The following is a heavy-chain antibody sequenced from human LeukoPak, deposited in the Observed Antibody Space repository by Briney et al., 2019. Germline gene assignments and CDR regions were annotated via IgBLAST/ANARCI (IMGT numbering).Heavy chain of an antibody. D-gene: IGHD2-21*02. V-gene: IGHV4-4*07. CDR2: VYPGGAT. CDR3: ATYVTGSFSPYFDP. J-gene: IGHJ5*02. CDR1: GVSVSHEY. Sequence: SETLSLTCTVSGVSVSHEYWTWIRQPAGKGLEWIGRVYPGGATNYNLFLKSRVTMSLDTSKNQFSLSLSSVTAADTAVYYCATYVTGSFSPYFDPWGQGTLVTVSS.